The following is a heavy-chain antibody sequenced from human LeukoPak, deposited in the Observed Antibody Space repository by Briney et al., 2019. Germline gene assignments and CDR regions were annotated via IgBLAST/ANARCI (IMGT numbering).Heavy chain of an antibody. Sequence: SETLSLTCTVSGGSINNNNYYWGWIRQRPGKGLEWIGSVYYNGNTYFNLSLKGRVTIFVDTSKNQFSLKLSSVTAADTAVYYCARDQGGGDYKYWGQGTLVTVSS. V-gene: IGHV4-39*07. D-gene: IGHD4-17*01. CDR3: ARDQGGGDYKY. J-gene: IGHJ4*02. CDR2: VYYNGNT. CDR1: GGSINNNNYY.